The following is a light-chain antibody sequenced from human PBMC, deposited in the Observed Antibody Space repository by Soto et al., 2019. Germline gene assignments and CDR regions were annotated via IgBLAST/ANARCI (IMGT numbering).Light chain of an antibody. CDR1: SSDVGGYNY. Sequence: QSVLAQPASVSGSPGQSITISCTGTSSDVGGYNYVSWYQQYPGKVPRLIIYEVTYRPSGVPNRFSGSKSGNTASLTISGLRAEDQADYYCSSFSTSDTLEVFGSGTKVTVL. CDR2: EVT. CDR3: SSFSTSDTLEV. J-gene: IGLJ1*01. V-gene: IGLV2-14*01.